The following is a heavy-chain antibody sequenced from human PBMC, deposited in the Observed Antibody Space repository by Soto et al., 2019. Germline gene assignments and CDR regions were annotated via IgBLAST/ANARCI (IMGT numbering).Heavy chain of an antibody. Sequence: EVQLLESGGDLVHPGGSLSLSCAASGFTFTSYAMTWVRQAPEKGLEWVSSISASGGTTYYTDSVKGRFTISRDNSKNTLFLQMNSLRAEDTAVYYCAKAWGWFGPWGQGTLVTVSS. CDR3: AKAWGWFGP. V-gene: IGHV3-23*01. CDR2: ISASGGTT. J-gene: IGHJ5*02. D-gene: IGHD3-16*01. CDR1: GFTFTSYA.